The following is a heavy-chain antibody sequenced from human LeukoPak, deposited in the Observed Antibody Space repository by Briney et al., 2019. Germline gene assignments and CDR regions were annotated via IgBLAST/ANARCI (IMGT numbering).Heavy chain of an antibody. V-gene: IGHV1-2*07. Sequence: ASVKVSCKASGYTFTGYYMHWVRQAPGQGLEWMGWINPNSGGRNYAHKFQGRVTMTRDTSISTAYMELSRLRSDDTAVYYCARDYSGSYYRTWYYFDYWGQGTLVTVSS. CDR3: ARDYSGSYYRTWYYFDY. J-gene: IGHJ4*02. CDR1: GYTFTGYY. CDR2: INPNSGGR. D-gene: IGHD1-26*01.